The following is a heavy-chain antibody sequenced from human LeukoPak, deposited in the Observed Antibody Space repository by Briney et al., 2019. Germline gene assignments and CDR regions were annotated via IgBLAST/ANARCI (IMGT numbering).Heavy chain of an antibody. D-gene: IGHD3-22*01. CDR3: ASVDSSGYPYYYYYGMDV. V-gene: IGHV4-59*01. CDR1: GGSIRSFF. Sequence: PSETLSLTCTVSGGSIRSFFWSWLRQPPGKPLEWLGHIYHTGSTNYNPSFKSRLTISVDMSENLFSLKLTSLTSADTAIYYCASVDSSGYPYYYYYGMDVWGQGTTVTVSS. J-gene: IGHJ6*02. CDR2: IYHTGST.